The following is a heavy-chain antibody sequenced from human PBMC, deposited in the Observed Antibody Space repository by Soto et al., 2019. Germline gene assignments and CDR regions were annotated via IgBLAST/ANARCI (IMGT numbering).Heavy chain of an antibody. Sequence: GASVKVSCKASGYTFTSYGISWVRQAPGQGLEWMGWISAYNGNTNYAQKLQGRVTMTTDTSTSTAYMELRSLRSDDTAVYYCARWVIVVGPAESGFWFAPWARGTLVTVSS. CDR3: ARWVIVVGPAESGFWFAP. J-gene: IGHJ5*02. CDR1: GYTFTSYG. CDR2: ISAYNGNT. D-gene: IGHD2-2*01. V-gene: IGHV1-18*01.